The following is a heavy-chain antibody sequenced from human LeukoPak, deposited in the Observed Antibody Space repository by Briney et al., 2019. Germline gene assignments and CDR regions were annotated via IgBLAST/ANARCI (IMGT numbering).Heavy chain of an antibody. J-gene: IGHJ5*02. CDR2: IRSNGGSA. CDR1: GFPFSSYP. CDR3: VKLNWFDP. Sequence: GGSLRLSCSVSGFPFSSYPMQWVRQAPGKALKYVSAIRSNGGSAYYAGSVKGRFTNSRDNAENALYLQMSSRRAEESAGYYCVKLNWFDPWGQGTLVSVSS. V-gene: IGHV3-64D*06.